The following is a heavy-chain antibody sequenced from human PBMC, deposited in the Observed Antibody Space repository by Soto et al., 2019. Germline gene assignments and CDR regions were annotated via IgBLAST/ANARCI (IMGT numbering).Heavy chain of an antibody. CDR2: ISYDGTIK. CDR1: GFTFSSYA. V-gene: IGHV3-30*04. Sequence: QVQLVESGGGVVQPGRSLKLTCADSGFTFSSYAMHWGRQAPGKGLESVAIISYDGTIKYYADSVKGRFTISRDNSKNTLYLQMNSLRAEDTAVYYCARDLSGYGYDYWGQGTLVTVSS. J-gene: IGHJ4*02. D-gene: IGHD5-18*01. CDR3: ARDLSGYGYDY.